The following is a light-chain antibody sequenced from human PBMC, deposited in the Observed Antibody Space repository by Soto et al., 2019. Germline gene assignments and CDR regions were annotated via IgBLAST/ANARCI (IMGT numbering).Light chain of an antibody. J-gene: IGLJ1*01. Sequence: QSVLTQPASVSGSPGQSITISCTGTSSDVGGYNYVSWCQQYPGKAPKLMIYEVSNRPSGVSNRFSGSKSGNTASLTISGLQAEDEADYYCTSYIRSSTLDYVFGTGTKVTVL. CDR2: EVS. CDR1: SSDVGGYNY. V-gene: IGLV2-14*01. CDR3: TSYIRSSTLDYV.